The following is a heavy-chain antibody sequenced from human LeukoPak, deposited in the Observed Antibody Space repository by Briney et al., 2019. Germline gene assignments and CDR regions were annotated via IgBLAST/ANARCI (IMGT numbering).Heavy chain of an antibody. V-gene: IGHV4-34*01. CDR3: ARSSNDFWSGDYFDY. CDR1: GGSFSGYY. J-gene: IGHJ4*02. Sequence: SETLSLTCAVYGGSFSGYYWSWIRQPPGKGLEWIGEINHSGSTNYNPTLKSRVTISVDTSKNQFSLKLSSVTAADTAVYYCARSSNDFWSGDYFDYWGQGTLVTVSS. D-gene: IGHD3-3*01. CDR2: INHSGST.